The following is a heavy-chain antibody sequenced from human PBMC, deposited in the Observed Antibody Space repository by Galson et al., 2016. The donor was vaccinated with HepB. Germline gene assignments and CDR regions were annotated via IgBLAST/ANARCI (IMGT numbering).Heavy chain of an antibody. J-gene: IGHJ4*02. CDR3: TTWLSHHFDY. D-gene: IGHD6-19*01. Sequence: WVRRAPGKGLEWVSHIDGPTPNTHYADSVRGRFSIYRDNSRDTLYLQMDSLTAEDSAIYYCTTWLSHHFDYWGQGTRVTVSS. V-gene: IGHV3-23*01. CDR2: IDGPTPNT.